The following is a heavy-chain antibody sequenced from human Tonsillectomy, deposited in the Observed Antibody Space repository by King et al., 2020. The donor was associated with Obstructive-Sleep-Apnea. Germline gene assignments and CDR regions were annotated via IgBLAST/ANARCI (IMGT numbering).Heavy chain of an antibody. Sequence: VQLVESGGGVVQPGRSLRLSCAASGSTSNNYDMNWVRQAPGKGLAWVAIISNNGRKKYHADPVKGRFTISRDNSKKTLYLQMNSLRPEDTAFYYCAKGPEGTKWLVDYWGQGTLVTVSS. V-gene: IGHV3-30*18. CDR2: ISNNGRKK. CDR1: GSTSNNYD. CDR3: AKGPEGTKWLVDY. J-gene: IGHJ4*02. D-gene: IGHD6-19*01.